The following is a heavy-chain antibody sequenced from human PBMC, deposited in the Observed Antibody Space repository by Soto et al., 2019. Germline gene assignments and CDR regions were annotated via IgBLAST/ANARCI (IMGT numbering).Heavy chain of an antibody. CDR2: IYYSGST. V-gene: IGHV4-30-4*01. CDR1: GGSISSGDYY. Sequence: QVQLQESGPGLVKPSQTLSLTCTVSGGSISSGDYYWSWIRQPPGKGLEWIGYIYYSGSTYYNPSLKSRVTISVDTSKNQFSLKLSSVTAADTAVYYCARTIVVVPADIDSWGYWFDPWGQGTLVTVSS. CDR3: ARTIVVVPADIDSWGYWFDP. J-gene: IGHJ5*02. D-gene: IGHD2-2*01.